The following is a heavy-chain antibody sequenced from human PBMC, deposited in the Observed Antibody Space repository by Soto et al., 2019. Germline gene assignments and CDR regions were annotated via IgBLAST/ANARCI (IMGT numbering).Heavy chain of an antibody. J-gene: IGHJ3*02. V-gene: IGHV1-69*13. CDR1: GGTFSSYA. CDR3: ARDRNVEVWGAFYI. CDR2: IIPIFGTA. Sequence: GASVKVSCKASGGTFSSYAISWVRQAPGQGLEWMGGIIPIFGTANYAQKFQGRVTITADESTSTAYMELSSLRSEDTAVYYCARDRNVEVWGAFYIWGQGTMVTVSS. D-gene: IGHD2-21*01.